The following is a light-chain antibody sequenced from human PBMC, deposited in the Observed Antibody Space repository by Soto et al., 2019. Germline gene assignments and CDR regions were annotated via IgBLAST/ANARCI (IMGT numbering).Light chain of an antibody. CDR2: LGS. J-gene: IGKJ1*01. CDR3: MQAIQAPRT. CDR1: QSLLHSNGNIY. Sequence: DIVLTQSPLSLPVTPGEPDSISCRSSQSLLHSNGNIYLDWYLQKPGQSPQLLIYLGSIRASGVPDRFSGSGSGTDFTLKITSAEAEDVRVYYCMQAIQAPRTFGLGTKVEIK. V-gene: IGKV2-28*01.